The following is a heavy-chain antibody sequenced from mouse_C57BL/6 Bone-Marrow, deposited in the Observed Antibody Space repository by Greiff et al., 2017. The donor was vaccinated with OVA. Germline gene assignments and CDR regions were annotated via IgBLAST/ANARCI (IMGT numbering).Heavy chain of an antibody. CDR2: IYLGNGYT. D-gene: IGHD4-1*01. V-gene: IGHV1-58*01. CDR1: GYTFTSYG. CDR3: ARELLGRDY. Sequence: VQLKQSGAELVRPGSSVKMSCKTSGYTFTSYGINWVKQRPGQGLEWIGYIYLGNGYTEYNEKFKGKATLTSDTSSSTAYMQLSSLTSEDSAIYFCARELLGRDYWGQGTTLTVSS. J-gene: IGHJ2*01.